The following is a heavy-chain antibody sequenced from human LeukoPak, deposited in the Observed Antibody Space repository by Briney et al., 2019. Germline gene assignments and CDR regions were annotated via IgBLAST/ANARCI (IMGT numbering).Heavy chain of an antibody. D-gene: IGHD6-19*01. V-gene: IGHV4-4*07. CDR2: IYFNGDT. CDR3: ARDERGWEIHAGFDL. Sequence: SETLSLTCYVSNGSITSHYWSWIRQPAGKGLEGIGRIYFNGDTKYNPSFQSRVTMSVDTSNNQLSLRLTSLTAADTAVYYCARDERGWEIHAGFDLWGQGTQVTVSS. CDR1: NGSITSHY. J-gene: IGHJ4*02.